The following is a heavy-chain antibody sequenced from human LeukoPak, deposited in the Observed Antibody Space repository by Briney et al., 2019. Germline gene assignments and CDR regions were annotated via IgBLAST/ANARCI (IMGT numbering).Heavy chain of an antibody. Sequence: NPPETLSPTCAFNGGSFSVNYWSWIRHPPGKGLGWIGEINHSGSTNYNPSLKSRVTISVDTSKNQFSLKLSSVTAADTAVYYCARLARGKGFDYWGQGTLVTVSS. D-gene: IGHD3-10*01. CDR1: GGSFSVNY. J-gene: IGHJ4*02. V-gene: IGHV4-34*01. CDR2: INHSGST. CDR3: ARLARGKGFDY.